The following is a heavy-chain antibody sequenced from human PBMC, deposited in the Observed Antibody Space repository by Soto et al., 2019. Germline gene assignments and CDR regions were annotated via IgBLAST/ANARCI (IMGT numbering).Heavy chain of an antibody. D-gene: IGHD6-19*01. Sequence: GGSLRLSCAASVFTCSSYAINWVRQAPGKGLEWVSYISSSGSTIYYADSVKGRFTISRDNAKNSLYLQMNSLRAEDTAVYYCARVSGLVGYDYWGQGTLVTVSS. CDR1: VFTCSSYA. J-gene: IGHJ4*02. CDR2: ISSSGSTI. V-gene: IGHV3-48*03. CDR3: ARVSGLVGYDY.